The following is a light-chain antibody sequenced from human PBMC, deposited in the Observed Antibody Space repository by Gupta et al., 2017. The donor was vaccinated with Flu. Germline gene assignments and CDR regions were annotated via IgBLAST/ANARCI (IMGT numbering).Light chain of an antibody. CDR1: SSDIGTYDY. J-gene: IGLJ2*01. V-gene: IGLV2-14*03. CDR2: DVS. CDR3: SSYSATGALAL. Sequence: QSALTPPASVPGSPGQSITLPCTGTSSDIGTYDYVSWYQQSPGRAPKLMIYDVSNRPSGISDRFSGSKSGNTASLTISGLQAEDEADYYCSSYSATGALALFGGGTKVTVL.